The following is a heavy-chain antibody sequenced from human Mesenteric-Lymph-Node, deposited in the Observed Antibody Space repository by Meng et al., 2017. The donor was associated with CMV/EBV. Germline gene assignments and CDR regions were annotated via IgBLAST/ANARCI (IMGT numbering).Heavy chain of an antibody. CDR1: GFIFSNYW. CDR2: IKEDGSDK. Sequence: GGSLRLSCAGSGFIFSNYWMSWVRQAPGKGLEWVANIKEDGSDKYYVGSVKGRFTISRDNAKNSLFLQMNSLRAEDTAVYYCARDGIAASVGYNYYGMDVWGQGTTVTVSS. J-gene: IGHJ6*02. D-gene: IGHD6-13*01. CDR3: ARDGIAASVGYNYYGMDV. V-gene: IGHV3-7*01.